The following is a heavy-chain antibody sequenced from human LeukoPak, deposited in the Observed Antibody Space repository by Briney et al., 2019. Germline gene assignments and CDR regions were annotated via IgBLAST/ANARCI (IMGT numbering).Heavy chain of an antibody. V-gene: IGHV3-9*01. Sequence: GGSLRLSCAASGLTFDDYAMHWVRQAPGKGLEWVSGISWNSGSIGYADSVKGRFTISRDNAKNSLYLQMNSLRAEDTALYYCAKDMKYSTLYYFDYWGQGTLVTVSS. CDR1: GLTFDDYA. D-gene: IGHD6-6*01. CDR3: AKDMKYSTLYYFDY. J-gene: IGHJ4*02. CDR2: ISWNSGSI.